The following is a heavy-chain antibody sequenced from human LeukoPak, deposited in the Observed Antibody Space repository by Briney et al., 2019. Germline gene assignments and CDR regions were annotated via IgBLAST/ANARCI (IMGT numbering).Heavy chain of an antibody. V-gene: IGHV1-69*06. CDR3: ARDQDYGDYEDAFDI. D-gene: IGHD4-17*01. Sequence: SVKVSCKASGGTFSSYAISWVRQAPGQGLEWMGGIIPIFGTANYAQKFQGRVTITADKSTSTAYMELSSLRSEDTAVYYCARDQDYGDYEDAFDIWGQGTMVTVSS. J-gene: IGHJ3*02. CDR2: IIPIFGTA. CDR1: GGTFSSYA.